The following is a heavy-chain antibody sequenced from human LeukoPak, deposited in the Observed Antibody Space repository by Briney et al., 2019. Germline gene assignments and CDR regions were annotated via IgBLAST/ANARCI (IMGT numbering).Heavy chain of an antibody. J-gene: IGHJ3*02. V-gene: IGHV3-23*01. D-gene: IGHD3-16*02. CDR3: ARAGVLRDYVWGSYRFDAFDI. Sequence: GGSLRLSCAASGFTFSSYAMSWVRQAPGKGLEWVSAISGSGGNTYYADSVKGRFTISRDNAKNSLYLQMNSLRAEDTAVYYCARAGVLRDYVWGSYRFDAFDIWGQGTMVTVSS. CDR1: GFTFSSYA. CDR2: ISGSGGNT.